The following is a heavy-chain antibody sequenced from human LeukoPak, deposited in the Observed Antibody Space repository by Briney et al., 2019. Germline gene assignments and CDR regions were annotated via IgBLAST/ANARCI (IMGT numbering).Heavy chain of an antibody. D-gene: IGHD6-13*01. CDR3: AQGSSTWANFDY. CDR2: IYYSGST. CDR1: GGFISTYY. Sequence: SETLSLTCTVSGGFISTYYWSWIRQPPGRGLEWIGFIYYSGSTNYNPSLKSRVTISVDTSKSQLSLKLSSVTAADTAVYYCAQGSSTWANFDYWGQGTLVTVSS. V-gene: IGHV4-59*01. J-gene: IGHJ4*02.